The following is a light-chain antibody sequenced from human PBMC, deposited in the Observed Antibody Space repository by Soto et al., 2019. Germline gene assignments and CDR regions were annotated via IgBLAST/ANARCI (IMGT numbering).Light chain of an antibody. CDR2: GAS. V-gene: IGKV3-20*01. J-gene: IGKJ1*01. CDR1: QSVGSNY. CDR3: QQYGSSPQRT. Sequence: EIVLTQSPGTLSLSPGERATLSCRASQSVGSNYLAWYQQKPGQAPRLLIYGASTRATGIPDRFSGSGSGTDFTLTISRLEPEDFAVYYCQQYGSSPQRTFGQGTKVEIK.